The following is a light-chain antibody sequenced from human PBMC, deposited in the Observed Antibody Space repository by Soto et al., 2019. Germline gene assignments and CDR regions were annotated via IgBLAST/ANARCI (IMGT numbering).Light chain of an antibody. CDR1: QSVSSNY. CDR3: QQYGSSLT. Sequence: ENVLTQSPGTLSLSPGERVTLSCRASQSVSSNYLAWYQQRPGQAPRLLIYGASSRATGIPDRFSGSGSGTDFTLTISRLEPEDFAVYYCQQYGSSLTVGGGTKVEIK. CDR2: GAS. J-gene: IGKJ4*02. V-gene: IGKV3-20*01.